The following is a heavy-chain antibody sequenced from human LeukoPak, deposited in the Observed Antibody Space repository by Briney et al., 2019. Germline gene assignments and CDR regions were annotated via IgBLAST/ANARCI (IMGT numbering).Heavy chain of an antibody. CDR2: ISSSSSTI. Sequence: GGSLRLSCAASGFTFSSYSMNWVRQAPGKGLEWVSYISSSSSTIYYADSVKGRFTISRDNAKNSLYLQMNSLRAEDTAVYYCASLSSSWYLPGHLGQGTLVTVSS. CDR1: GFTFSSYS. D-gene: IGHD6-13*01. V-gene: IGHV3-48*04. CDR3: ASLSSSWYLPGH. J-gene: IGHJ4*02.